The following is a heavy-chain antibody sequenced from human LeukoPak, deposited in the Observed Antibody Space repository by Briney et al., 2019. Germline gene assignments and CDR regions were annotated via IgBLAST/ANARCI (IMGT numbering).Heavy chain of an antibody. Sequence: PGGSLRLSCAASGFTFSSYDMNWVRQAPGKGLEWVSSFRASDETTYYADSVKGRFTISRDKSKNTLYLQMNSLRAEDTAVYYCARDIGLAAAGIGYWGQGTLVTVSS. CDR2: FRASDETT. CDR1: GFTFSSYD. V-gene: IGHV3-23*01. D-gene: IGHD6-13*01. J-gene: IGHJ4*02. CDR3: ARDIGLAAAGIGY.